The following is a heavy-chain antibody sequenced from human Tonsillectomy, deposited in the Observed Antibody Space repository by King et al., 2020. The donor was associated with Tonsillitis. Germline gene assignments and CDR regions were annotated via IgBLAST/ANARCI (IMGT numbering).Heavy chain of an antibody. D-gene: IGHD2-15*01. CDR3: AKRLGYCSCGSCDALDY. J-gene: IGHJ4*02. CDR1: GFTFSSYA. Sequence: VQLVESGGGLVQPGGSLRLSCAASGFTFSSYAMNWVRQAPGKGLEWVSAISGSGGSTYYADSVKGRFTISRDNSKNTLYLQMNSLRAEDTAVYYCAKRLGYCSCGSCDALDYWGQGTLVTV. V-gene: IGHV3-23*04. CDR2: ISGSGGST.